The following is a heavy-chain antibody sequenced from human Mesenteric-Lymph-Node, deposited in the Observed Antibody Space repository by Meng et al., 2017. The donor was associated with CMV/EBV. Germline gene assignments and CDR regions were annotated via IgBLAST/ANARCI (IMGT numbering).Heavy chain of an antibody. CDR3: ARDSRDDFWSGQKGKFVY. D-gene: IGHD3-3*01. V-gene: IGHV3-30*01. Sequence: GESLKISCAASGFDFSEYAMHWVRQAPGKGLEWLAVISYDGSDKDSADSLKGRFTVSRDNSKNTLYLQMNSLRVEDTAVYFCARDSRDDFWSGQKGKFVYWGQGVLVTVSS. J-gene: IGHJ4*02. CDR2: ISYDGSDK. CDR1: GFDFSEYA.